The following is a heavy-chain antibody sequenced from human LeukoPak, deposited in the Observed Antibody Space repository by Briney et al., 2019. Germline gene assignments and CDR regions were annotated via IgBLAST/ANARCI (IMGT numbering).Heavy chain of an antibody. J-gene: IGHJ4*02. CDR2: IYYSGNT. D-gene: IGHD6-19*01. CDR1: GGSISGFH. CDR3: ARLAYSRGWSYFDY. V-gene: IGHV4-59*08. Sequence: SETLSLTCTVSGGSISGFHWSWIRQPPGKGLEWIGYIYYSGNTNYNPSLKSRVTISVDTSKNQFPLRLSSVTAADTAVYYCARLAYSRGWSYFDYWGQGALVTVSS.